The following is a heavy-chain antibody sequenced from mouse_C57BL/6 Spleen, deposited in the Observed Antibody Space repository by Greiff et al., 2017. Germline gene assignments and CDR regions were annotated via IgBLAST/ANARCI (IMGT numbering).Heavy chain of an antibody. CDR1: GYTFTSYW. J-gene: IGHJ1*03. CDR3: ARYPGSPRYFDV. D-gene: IGHD1-1*01. CDR2: IHPNSGST. Sequence: QVQLQQPGAELVKPGASVKLSCRASGYTFTSYWMHWVKQRPGQGLEWIGMIHPNSGSTNYNEKFKSKATLTVDKSSSTAYMQLSSLTSEDSAVYYCARYPGSPRYFDVWGTGTTVTVSS. V-gene: IGHV1-64*01.